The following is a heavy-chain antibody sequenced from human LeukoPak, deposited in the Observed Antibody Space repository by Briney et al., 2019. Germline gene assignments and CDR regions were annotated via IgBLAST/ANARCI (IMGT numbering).Heavy chain of an antibody. V-gene: IGHV1-18*01. CDR3: ARDPSNTSGRYQYFDL. Sequence: ASVRVSCKASGYTFTHHGITWVRQAPGQGLEWMGWISGYNGDTMYAQKVQGRVTMITDRSTTTAYMELRSLTSDDTALYYCARDPSNTSGRYQYFDLWGRGTLVTVFS. CDR2: ISGYNGDT. J-gene: IGHJ2*01. D-gene: IGHD6-19*01. CDR1: GYTFTHHG.